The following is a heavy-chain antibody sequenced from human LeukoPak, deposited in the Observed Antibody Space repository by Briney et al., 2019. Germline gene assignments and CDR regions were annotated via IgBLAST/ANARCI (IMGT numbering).Heavy chain of an antibody. D-gene: IGHD1-20*01. V-gene: IGHV4-59*01. CDR2: IYYSGST. Sequence: SETLSLTSTVSGGSISSYYCSSIRQPPGKGREWIGYIYYSGSTNYNPSLKSRVTISVDTSKNQFSLKLSSVTAADTAVYYRARGYNWNPLYYWGQGTLVTVSS. J-gene: IGHJ4*02. CDR3: ARGYNWNPLYY. CDR1: GGSISSYY.